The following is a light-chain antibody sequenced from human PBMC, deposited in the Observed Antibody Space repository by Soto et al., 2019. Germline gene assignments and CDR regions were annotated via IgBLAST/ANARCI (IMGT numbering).Light chain of an antibody. CDR3: QQYGSSPRT. J-gene: IGKJ1*01. CDR2: GAS. CDR1: QSVSSNY. Sequence: EIVLTQSPGTLSLSPGERATLSCRASQSVSSNYLAWYQQKPGQAPRLLIYGASSRATGIPDRFSGSGYGTDFILTISRLEPEEFAVYYCQQYGSSPRTFGQGTKVEIK. V-gene: IGKV3-20*01.